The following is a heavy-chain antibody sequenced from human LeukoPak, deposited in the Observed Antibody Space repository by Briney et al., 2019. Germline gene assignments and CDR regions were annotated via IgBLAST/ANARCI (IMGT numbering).Heavy chain of an antibody. CDR1: GGSINSQF. V-gene: IGHV4-59*11. D-gene: IGHD6-19*01. CDR2: IYYSGST. J-gene: IGHJ4*02. CDR3: ARSWQQWYFDY. Sequence: PSETLSLTCTVSGGSINSQFWSWVRQPPGKGLEWIGYIYYSGSTNYNPSLKSRVTISVDTSKTQFSLRLSSVTAADTAVYYCARSWQQWYFDYWGQGTLVTVSS.